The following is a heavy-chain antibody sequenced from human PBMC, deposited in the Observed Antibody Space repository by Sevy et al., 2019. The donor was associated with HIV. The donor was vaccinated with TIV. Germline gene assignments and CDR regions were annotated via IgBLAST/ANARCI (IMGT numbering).Heavy chain of an antibody. CDR3: AREVGIVGVPAALRGFSYYGMDV. Sequence: ASVKVSCKASGYTFTSYGISWVRQAPGQGLEWMGWISAYNGNTNYAQKLQGRVTMTTDTSTSTAYMELRSLRSGDTAVYYWAREVGIVGVPAALRGFSYYGMDVWGQGTTVTVSS. CDR1: GYTFTSYG. V-gene: IGHV1-18*01. J-gene: IGHJ6*02. D-gene: IGHD2-2*01. CDR2: ISAYNGNT.